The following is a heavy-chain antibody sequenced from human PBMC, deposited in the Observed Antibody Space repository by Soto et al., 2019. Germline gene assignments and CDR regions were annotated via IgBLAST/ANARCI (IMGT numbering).Heavy chain of an antibody. CDR2: INPSGGST. CDR1: GYTFTSYY. J-gene: IGHJ4*02. Sequence: QVQLVQSGAEVKKPGASVKVSCKASGYTFTSYYMHWVRQAPGQGLEWMGIINPSGGSTSYAQKXEGRVTMTRDXXTXTXXMELSSLRSEDTAVYYCARMLGYCISTSCYRPFDYWGQGTLVTVSS. CDR3: ARMLGYCISTSCYRPFDY. V-gene: IGHV1-46*01. D-gene: IGHD2-2*01.